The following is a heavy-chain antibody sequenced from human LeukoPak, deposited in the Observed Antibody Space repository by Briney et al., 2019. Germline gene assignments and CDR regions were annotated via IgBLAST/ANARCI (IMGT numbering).Heavy chain of an antibody. Sequence: SETLSLTCTVSGGSINSDYWSWIRQPPGKGLEWIGYINYSGNTNSNPSLRRRVTISVDMSKNQFSLKLSSVTAADTAVYFCARHRPGERRFDPWGQGALVSVSS. D-gene: IGHD3-16*01. CDR2: INYSGNT. CDR3: ARHRPGERRFDP. V-gene: IGHV4-59*08. CDR1: GGSINSDY. J-gene: IGHJ5*02.